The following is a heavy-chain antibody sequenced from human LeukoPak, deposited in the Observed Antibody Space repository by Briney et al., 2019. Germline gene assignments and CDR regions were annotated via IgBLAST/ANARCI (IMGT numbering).Heavy chain of an antibody. J-gene: IGHJ6*03. D-gene: IGHD1-26*01. CDR1: GFTFSSYG. Sequence: GGSLRLSCAASGFTFSSYGMHWVRQAPGKGLEWVSAISGSGGSTYYADSVKGRFTISRDNSKNTLYLQMNSLRAEDTAVYYCAKDRWAGATGMLGYYYMDVWGKGTTVTVSS. CDR3: AKDRWAGATGMLGYYYMDV. V-gene: IGHV3-23*01. CDR2: ISGSGGST.